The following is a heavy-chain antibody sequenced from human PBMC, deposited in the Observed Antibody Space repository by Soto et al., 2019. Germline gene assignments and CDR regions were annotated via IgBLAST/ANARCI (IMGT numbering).Heavy chain of an antibody. J-gene: IGHJ6*02. Sequence: GGSLRLSCAASGFTFGSYAMHWVRQAPGKGLEWVAVISYDGSNKYYADSVKGRFTISRDNSKNTLYLQMNSLRAEDTAVYYCARDLLSGSHPRDYYYYYGMDVWGQGTTVTVSS. CDR1: GFTFGSYA. D-gene: IGHD1-26*01. CDR2: ISYDGSNK. CDR3: ARDLLSGSHPRDYYYYYGMDV. V-gene: IGHV3-30-3*01.